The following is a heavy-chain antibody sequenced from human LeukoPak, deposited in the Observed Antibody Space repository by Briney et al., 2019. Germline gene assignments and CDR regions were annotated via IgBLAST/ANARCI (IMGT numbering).Heavy chain of an antibody. Sequence: SETLSLTCTVSGGSISSGSYYWSWIRQPAGKGLEWIGRIYTSGSTNYNPSLKSRVTISVDTSKNQFSLKLSSVTAADTAVYYCARRGDLWYFDYWGQGTLVTVSS. V-gene: IGHV4-61*02. CDR3: ARRGDLWYFDY. J-gene: IGHJ4*02. CDR1: GGSISSGSYY. CDR2: IYTSGST. D-gene: IGHD2-21*02.